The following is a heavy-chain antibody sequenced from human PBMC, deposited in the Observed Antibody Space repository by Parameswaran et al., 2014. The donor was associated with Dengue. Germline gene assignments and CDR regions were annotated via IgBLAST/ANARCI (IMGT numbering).Heavy chain of an antibody. Sequence: WIRQPPGKGLEWIGEINHSGSTNYNPSLKSRVTISVDTSKNQFSLKLSSVTAADTAVYYCARGRRISAAMITFGGVAAENDYWGQGTLVTVSS. J-gene: IGHJ4*02. V-gene: IGHV4-34*01. CDR2: INHSGST. CDR3: ARGRRISAAMITFGGVAAENDY. D-gene: IGHD3-16*01.